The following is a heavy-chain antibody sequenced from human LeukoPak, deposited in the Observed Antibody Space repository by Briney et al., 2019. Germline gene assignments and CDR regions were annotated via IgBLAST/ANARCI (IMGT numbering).Heavy chain of an antibody. CDR3: ANYCSSSSCHTRRAFDI. Sequence: PSETLSLTCAVSGGSISSSNWWSWVRQPPGKGLEWIGEIYHRGSTNYNPSLKSRVTISVDKSKNQFSLKLSSVTAADTAVYYCANYCSSSSCHTRRAFDIWGQGTMVTVSS. D-gene: IGHD2-2*02. CDR2: IYHRGST. J-gene: IGHJ3*02. CDR1: GGSISSSNW. V-gene: IGHV4-4*02.